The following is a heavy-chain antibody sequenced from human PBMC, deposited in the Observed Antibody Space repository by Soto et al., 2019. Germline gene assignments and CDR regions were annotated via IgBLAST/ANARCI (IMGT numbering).Heavy chain of an antibody. CDR3: ARGTTWGYFDY. J-gene: IGHJ4*02. CDR1: GGSISSGGYS. Sequence: PSETLSLTCAVSGGSISSGGYSWSWIRQPPGKGLEWIGYIYHSGSTYYNPSLKSRVTISVDRSKNQFSLKLSSVTAADTAVYYCARGTTWGYFDYWGQGTLVTV. CDR2: IYHSGST. D-gene: IGHD3-16*01. V-gene: IGHV4-30-2*01.